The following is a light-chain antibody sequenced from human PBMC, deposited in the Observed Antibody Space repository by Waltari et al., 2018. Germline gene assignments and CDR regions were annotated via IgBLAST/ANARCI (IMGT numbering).Light chain of an antibody. CDR2: DFS. CDR3: SSYTSSSTLV. V-gene: IGLV2-14*03. Sequence: QSALTQPASVSGSPGQSITISCTGTSSAVGGYHYLSWFQQPPGTAPNLMIYDFSNRPSGVSNRFSGSKSGNTASLTISGLQAEDEADYYCSSYTSSSTLVFGGGTKLTVL. J-gene: IGLJ2*01. CDR1: SSAVGGYHY.